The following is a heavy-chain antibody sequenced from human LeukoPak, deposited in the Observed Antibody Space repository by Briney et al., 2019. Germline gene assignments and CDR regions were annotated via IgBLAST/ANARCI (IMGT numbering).Heavy chain of an antibody. D-gene: IGHD2-2*02. Sequence: PGGSLRLSCAASGFTFSSYAMSWVRQAPGKGLEWVSSISSSSSYIYYADSVKGRFTISRDDAKNSLYLQMNSLRAEDTAVYYCARDSGTVDIVVVPAAINYYYYGMDVWGQGTTVTVSS. V-gene: IGHV3-21*04. CDR1: GFTFSSYA. CDR3: ARDSGTVDIVVVPAAINYYYYGMDV. CDR2: ISSSSSYI. J-gene: IGHJ6*02.